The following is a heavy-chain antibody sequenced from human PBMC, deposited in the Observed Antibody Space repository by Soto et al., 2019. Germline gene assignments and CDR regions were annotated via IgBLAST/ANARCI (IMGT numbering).Heavy chain of an antibody. J-gene: IGHJ4*02. Sequence: HPGGSLRLSCTASGFTFGDYAMSWFRQAPGKGLEWVGFIRSKAYGGTTEYAASVKGRFTISRDDSKSIAYLQMNSLKTEDTAVYYCARGLYSGWHYFDYWGQGTLVTVSS. CDR1: GFTFGDYA. CDR3: ARGLYSGWHYFDY. V-gene: IGHV3-49*03. D-gene: IGHD5-12*01. CDR2: IRSKAYGGTT.